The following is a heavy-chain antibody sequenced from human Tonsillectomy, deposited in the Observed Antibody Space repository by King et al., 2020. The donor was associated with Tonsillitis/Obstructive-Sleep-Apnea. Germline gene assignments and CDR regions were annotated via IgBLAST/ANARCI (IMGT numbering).Heavy chain of an antibody. CDR2: IYYSGST. CDR3: ARAYYDMLTGYLDDAFDI. D-gene: IGHD3-9*01. V-gene: IGHV4-59*08. CDR1: GGSISSYY. J-gene: IGHJ3*02. Sequence: QLQESGPGLVKPSETLSLTCTASGGSISSYYWSWIRQPPGKGLEWIGYIYYSGSTNYNPSLKSRVTISGDTSKNQFSLKLSSVTAADTAVYYCARAYYDMLTGYLDDAFDIWGQGTMVTVSS.